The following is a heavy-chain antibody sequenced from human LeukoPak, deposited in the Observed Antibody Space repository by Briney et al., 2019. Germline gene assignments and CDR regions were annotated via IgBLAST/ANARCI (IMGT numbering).Heavy chain of an antibody. Sequence: GGSLRLSCAASGFTFSSYAMHWVRQAPGKGLEWVAVISYDGSNKYYADSVKGRFTISRDNSKNTLYLQMNSLRAEDTAVYYCARVRAARRSPPDYWGQGTLVTVSS. CDR3: ARVRAARRSPPDY. CDR2: ISYDGSNK. V-gene: IGHV3-30-3*01. CDR1: GFTFSSYA. D-gene: IGHD6-6*01. J-gene: IGHJ4*02.